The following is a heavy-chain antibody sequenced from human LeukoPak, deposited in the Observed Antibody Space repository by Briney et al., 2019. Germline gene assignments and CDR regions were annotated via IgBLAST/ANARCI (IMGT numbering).Heavy chain of an antibody. CDR2: ISFDGSNK. Sequence: GRSLRLSCAASGFTFSSYVMHWVRQAPGKGLEWVADISFDGSNKYYTDSVKGRFTISRDNSKNTLYLQMNSLRAEDTAVYYCAKDPLGASSGYYYEVENWFDPWGQGTLVTVSS. D-gene: IGHD3-22*01. V-gene: IGHV3-30-3*01. J-gene: IGHJ5*02. CDR3: AKDPLGASSGYYYEVENWFDP. CDR1: GFTFSSYV.